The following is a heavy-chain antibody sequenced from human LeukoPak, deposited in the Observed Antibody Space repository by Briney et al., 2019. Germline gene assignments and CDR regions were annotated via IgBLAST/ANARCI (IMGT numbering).Heavy chain of an antibody. J-gene: IGHJ4*02. CDR3: TRGTTGGFD. Sequence: PGGSLRLSCAASGFTFSSYAMHWVRQAPGKGLEWVAVISYDGSNKYYADSVKGRFTISRDNSKNTLYLQMNSLRAEDTAVYYCTRGTTGGFDWGQGTLVTVSS. CDR1: GFTFSSYA. CDR2: ISYDGSNK. D-gene: IGHD1-7*01. V-gene: IGHV3-30-3*01.